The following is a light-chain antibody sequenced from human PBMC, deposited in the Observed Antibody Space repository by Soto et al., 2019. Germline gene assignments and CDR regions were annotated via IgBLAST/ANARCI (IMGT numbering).Light chain of an antibody. CDR3: QPYDSSLSGYV. Sequence: QSVLTQPPSVSGAPGQRVTISCTGSSSNIGAGYVVHWYQQLPGTAPKLLIFGNNNRPSGVPDRFSGSKSGTSASLAITGLQAEDEADYYCQPYDSSLSGYVFGTGTKVTVL. J-gene: IGLJ1*01. V-gene: IGLV1-40*01. CDR1: SSNIGAGYV. CDR2: GNN.